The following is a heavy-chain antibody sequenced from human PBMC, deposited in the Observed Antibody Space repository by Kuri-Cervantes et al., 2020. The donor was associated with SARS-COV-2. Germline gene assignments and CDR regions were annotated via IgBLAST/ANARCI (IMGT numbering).Heavy chain of an antibody. CDR2: ISGYNGDT. V-gene: IGHV1-18*01. D-gene: IGHD3-22*01. J-gene: IGHJ4*02. CDR1: GYTFTSYG. CDR3: ATHDSRGYYYDY. Sequence: ASVKVSCKASGYTFTSYGISWVRQAPGQGLEWMGWISGYNGDTEYAQILQGRVTMTTDTSTSTAYMELRSLTSDDTAVYCCATHDSRGYYYDYWGQGTLVTVSS.